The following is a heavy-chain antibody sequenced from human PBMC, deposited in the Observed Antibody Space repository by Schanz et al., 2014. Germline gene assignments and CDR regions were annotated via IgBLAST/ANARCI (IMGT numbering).Heavy chain of an antibody. D-gene: IGHD1-1*01. CDR3: ARRVPYSFGLDV. J-gene: IGHJ6*02. V-gene: IGHV3-23*04. Sequence: EVQVVESGGGFVQPGGSLRLSCAASGFTFSSYVMNWVRQAPGRGLEWVSFISAIGDSTSYADSVKGRFTISRDNSKNTLYLQMNSLRDEDTAMYYCARRVPYSFGLDVWGQGATVTVSS. CDR1: GFTFSSYV. CDR2: ISAIGDST.